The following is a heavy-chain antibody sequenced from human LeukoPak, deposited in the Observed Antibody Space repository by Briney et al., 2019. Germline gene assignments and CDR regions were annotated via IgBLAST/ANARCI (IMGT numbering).Heavy chain of an antibody. V-gene: IGHV1-2*02. CDR1: GYIFTGYY. D-gene: IGHD5-24*01. CDR2: INPNSGDS. CDR3: ARTETYYMDV. J-gene: IGHJ6*03. Sequence: GASVKVSCKASGYIFTGYYMHWVRQAPGQGLEWMGWINPNSGDSNYAQKFQGRVTMTRDTSISTAYMEVSSLRSDDTAVYYCARTETYYMDVWGKGTTVTVSS.